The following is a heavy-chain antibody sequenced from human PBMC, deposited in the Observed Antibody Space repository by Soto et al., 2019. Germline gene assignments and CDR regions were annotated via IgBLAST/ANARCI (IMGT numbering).Heavy chain of an antibody. D-gene: IGHD6-13*01. CDR1: GGSISSSSYY. V-gene: IGHV4-39*01. CDR2: IYYSGST. J-gene: IGHJ6*03. Sequence: SETLSLTCTVSGGSISSSSYYWGWIRQPPGKGLEWIGSIYYSGSTYYNPSLKSRVTISVDTSKNQFSLKLSSVTAADTAVYYCARFRYSSSWYVGDYYYYYMDVWGKGTTVTVS. CDR3: ARFRYSSSWYVGDYYYYYMDV.